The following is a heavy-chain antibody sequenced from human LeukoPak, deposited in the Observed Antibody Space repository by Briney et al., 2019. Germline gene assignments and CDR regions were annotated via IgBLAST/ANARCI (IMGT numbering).Heavy chain of an antibody. CDR1: GGSFSGYY. CDR3: ARPAVAGRRHYYYYMDV. V-gene: IGHV4-34*01. J-gene: IGHJ6*03. Sequence: SETVSLTCAVYGGSFSGYYWSWIRQPPGKGLEWIGEINHSGSTNYNPSLKSRVTISVDTSKNQFSLKLSSVTAADTAVYYCARPAVAGRRHYYYYMDVWGKGTTVTVSS. CDR2: INHSGST. D-gene: IGHD6-19*01.